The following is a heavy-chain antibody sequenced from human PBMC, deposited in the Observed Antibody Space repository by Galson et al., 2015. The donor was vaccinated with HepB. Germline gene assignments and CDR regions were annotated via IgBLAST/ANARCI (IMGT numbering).Heavy chain of an antibody. V-gene: IGHV3-23*01. CDR2: VGGHGYET. CDR3: AKSKRDEGLYGVVLIRDWYFDL. J-gene: IGHJ2*01. Sequence: SLRLSCAASGFPFATFAMNWVRQAPGKGLEWVSGVGGHGYETFYADSVKGRFTISRDNSKNTLYLQLHTLSAEDTAVYYCAKSKRDEGLYGVVLIRDWYFDLWGRGTLVSVSS. CDR1: GFPFATFA. D-gene: IGHD3-3*01.